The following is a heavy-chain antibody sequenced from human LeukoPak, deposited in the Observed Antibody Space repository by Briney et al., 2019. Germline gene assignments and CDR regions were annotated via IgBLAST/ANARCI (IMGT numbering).Heavy chain of an antibody. CDR1: GFTFSSYA. CDR3: AKVGDERGVTDFDY. D-gene: IGHD3-10*01. V-gene: IGHV3-23*01. CDR2: ISGSGGST. J-gene: IGHJ4*02. Sequence: TGGSLRLSCAASGFTFSSYAMSWVRQAPGKGLEWVSAISGSGGSTCYADSVKGRFTISRDNSKNTLYLQMNSLRAEDTAVYYCAKVGDERGVTDFDYWGQGTLVTVSS.